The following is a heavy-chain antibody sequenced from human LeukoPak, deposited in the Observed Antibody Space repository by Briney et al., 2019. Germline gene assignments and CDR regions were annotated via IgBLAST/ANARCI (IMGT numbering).Heavy chain of an antibody. Sequence: GRSLRLSCAASGFTFSSYSMNWVRQAPGKGLEWVSSISSSSSYIYYADSVKGRFTISRDNSKDTLYLKMNSLRAEDTAVYYCAKGHGWEASYYYYYMDVWGKGTTVTISS. CDR2: ISSSSSYI. CDR1: GFTFSSYS. V-gene: IGHV3-21*01. J-gene: IGHJ6*03. D-gene: IGHD1-26*01. CDR3: AKGHGWEASYYYYYMDV.